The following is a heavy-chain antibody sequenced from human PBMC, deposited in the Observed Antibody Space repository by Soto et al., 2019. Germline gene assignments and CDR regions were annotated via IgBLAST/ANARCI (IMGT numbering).Heavy chain of an antibody. CDR3: ARDKIDTIFGVPNGFDP. D-gene: IGHD3-3*01. V-gene: IGHV1-46*01. Sequence: ASVKVSCKASGYTFTSYYMHWVRQAPGQGLEWMGIINPSGGSTSYAQKFQGRVTMTRDTSTSTVYMELSSLRSEDTAVYYCARDKIDTIFGVPNGFDPWGQGTLVTVSS. CDR1: GYTFTSYY. J-gene: IGHJ5*02. CDR2: INPSGGST.